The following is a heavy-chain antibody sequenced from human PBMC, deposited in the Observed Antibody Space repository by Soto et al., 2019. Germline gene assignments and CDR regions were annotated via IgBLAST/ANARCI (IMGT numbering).Heavy chain of an antibody. J-gene: IGHJ6*03. CDR1: GGSISSYY. CDR3: ARIVDTAMVYYYYYYMDV. V-gene: IGHV4-59*08. D-gene: IGHD5-18*01. Sequence: SETLSLTCTVSGGSISSYYWSWIRQPPGKGLEWIGYIYYSGSTNYNPSLKSRVTISVDTSKNQFSLKLSSVTAADTAVYYCARIVDTAMVYYYYYYMDVWGKGTTVTVSS. CDR2: IYYSGST.